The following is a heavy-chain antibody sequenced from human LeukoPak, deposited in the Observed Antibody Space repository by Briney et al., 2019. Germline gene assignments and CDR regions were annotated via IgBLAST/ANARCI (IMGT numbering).Heavy chain of an antibody. CDR2: IYSGGST. Sequence: PGGSLRLSCAASGFTVSSNYMSWVRQAPGKGLERVSVIYSGGSTYYADSVKGRFTISRDNSKNTLYLQMNSLRAEDTAVYYCARAVVMFAFDIWGQGTMVTVSS. J-gene: IGHJ3*02. CDR1: GFTVSSNY. D-gene: IGHD3-22*01. V-gene: IGHV3-53*01. CDR3: ARAVVMFAFDI.